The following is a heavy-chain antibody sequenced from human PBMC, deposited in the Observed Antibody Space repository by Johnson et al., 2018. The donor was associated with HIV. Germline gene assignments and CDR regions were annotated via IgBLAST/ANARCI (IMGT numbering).Heavy chain of an antibody. CDR2: LDIDGDP. D-gene: IGHD2-8*01. Sequence: VQLVESGGGLVQPGGYLRLSCAATGFTLNNYDMHWVRQDIGQCLELVSELDIDGDPYYPDSVKGRFTASRESDKNSFYLQINGLRGGDTGVYYCAGRSMRSDAFDLWGPGTMVTVSS. CDR3: AGRSMRSDAFDL. CDR1: GFTLNNYD. V-gene: IGHV3-13*05. J-gene: IGHJ3*01.